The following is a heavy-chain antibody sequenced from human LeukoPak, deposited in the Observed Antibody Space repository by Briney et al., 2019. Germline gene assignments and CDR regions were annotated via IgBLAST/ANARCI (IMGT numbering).Heavy chain of an antibody. D-gene: IGHD6-13*01. J-gene: IGHJ4*02. CDR2: IYYSGST. V-gene: IGHV4-39*01. CDR3: ARHADYSSSWPYFDY. Sequence: SETLSLTCTVSGGSISSSSYYWGRIRQPPGKGLEWIGSIYYSGSTYYNPSLKSRVTISVDTSKNQFSLKLSSVTAADTAVYYCARHADYSSSWPYFDYWGQGTLVTVSS. CDR1: GGSISSSSYY.